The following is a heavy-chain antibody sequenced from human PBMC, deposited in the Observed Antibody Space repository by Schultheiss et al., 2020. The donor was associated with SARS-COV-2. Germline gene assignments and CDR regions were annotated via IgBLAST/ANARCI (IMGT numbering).Heavy chain of an antibody. D-gene: IGHD2-2*02. V-gene: IGHV4-39*07. J-gene: IGHJ6*03. CDR1: GGSISSSSYY. CDR2: INHSGST. Sequence: SETLSLTCTVSGGSISSSSYYWSWIRQPPGKGLEWIGEINHSGSTNYNPSLKSRVTISVDTSKNQFSLKLSSVTAADTAVYYCARAIRYCSSTSCYNHYYYYMDVWGKGTTVTVSS. CDR3: ARAIRYCSSTSCYNHYYYYMDV.